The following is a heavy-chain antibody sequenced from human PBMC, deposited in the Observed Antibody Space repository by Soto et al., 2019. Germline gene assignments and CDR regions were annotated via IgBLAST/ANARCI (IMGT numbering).Heavy chain of an antibody. D-gene: IGHD2-21*02. CDR2: IGGGDTTI. J-gene: IGHJ6*02. Sequence: GGSLRLSCAASGFTFINYGMNWVRQAPGKGLEWVSYIGGGDTTIHYADSVKGRFTVSRDNAKNSLYLQMNSLTDEDTGVYFCARKRAGSDRYNMDVWGQGTTVTVSS. V-gene: IGHV3-48*02. CDR1: GFTFINYG. CDR3: ARKRAGSDRYNMDV.